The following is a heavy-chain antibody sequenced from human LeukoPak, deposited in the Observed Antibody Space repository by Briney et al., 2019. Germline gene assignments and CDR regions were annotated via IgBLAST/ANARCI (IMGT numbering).Heavy chain of an antibody. D-gene: IGHD6-13*01. J-gene: IGHJ5*02. CDR1: GFTFSSYG. CDR3: ARTRAAAGYSSFWFDP. CDR2: ISYDGSNK. Sequence: GGSLRLSCEASGFTFSSYGMHWVRQAPGKGLEWVAVISYDGSNKYYADSVKGRFTISRDNSKNTLYLQMNSLRTEDTAVYYCARTRAAAGYSSFWFDPWGQGTLVTVSS. V-gene: IGHV3-30*03.